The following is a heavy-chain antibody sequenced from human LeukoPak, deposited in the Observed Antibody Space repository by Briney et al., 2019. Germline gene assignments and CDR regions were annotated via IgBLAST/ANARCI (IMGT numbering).Heavy chain of an antibody. J-gene: IGHJ4*02. CDR1: GGSISSYY. CDR3: ARYTRRYYFDY. D-gene: IGHD2-2*01. CDR2: IYYSGST. Sequence: KTSETLSLTCTVSGGSISSYYWSWIRQPPGKGLEWIGYIYYSGSTNYNPSLKSRVTISVDTSKNQFSLKLSSVTAADTAVYYCARYTRRYYFDYWGQGTLVTVSS. V-gene: IGHV4-59*01.